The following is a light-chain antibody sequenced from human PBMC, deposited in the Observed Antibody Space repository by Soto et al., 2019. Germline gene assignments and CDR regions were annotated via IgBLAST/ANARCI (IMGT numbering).Light chain of an antibody. CDR2: GAS. CDR3: QQYGSSPGLT. V-gene: IGKV3-20*01. J-gene: IGKJ4*01. CDR1: QSVSSSY. Sequence: EIVLTQSPGTLSSSPGERATLSCRASQSVSSSYLAWYQQKPGQAPRVLIYGASSRATGIPDRFSGSGSGTDFTLTISRLEPEDFAVYYCQQYGSSPGLTFGGGTKVEIK.